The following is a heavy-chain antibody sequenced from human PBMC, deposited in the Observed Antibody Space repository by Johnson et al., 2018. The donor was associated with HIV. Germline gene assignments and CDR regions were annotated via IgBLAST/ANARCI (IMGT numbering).Heavy chain of an antibody. J-gene: IGHJ3*02. V-gene: IGHV3-20*04. CDR1: GFTFSSYA. D-gene: IGHD1/OR15-1a*01. CDR3: AKDGDLTGTDAFDI. Sequence: VQLVESGGGLVQPGGSLRLSCAASGFTFSSYAMTWVRQVPGKGLEWVCDINWNGANTAYADSVKGRFTISRDNAKNSLYLQMNSLRAEDTALYYCAKDGDLTGTDAFDIWGQGTMVTVSS. CDR2: INWNGANT.